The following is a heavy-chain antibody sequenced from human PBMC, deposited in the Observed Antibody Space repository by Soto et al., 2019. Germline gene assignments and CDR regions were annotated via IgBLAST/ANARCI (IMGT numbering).Heavy chain of an antibody. Sequence: GGTLRLSCETSGLTFSDVWMTWVRQAPGKGLEWVGRIKSKPEDGTIDYAAPVKGRFTISRDDSKKTLYLQMKSLKPDDTGVYYCTTSNLGVDYWGPGTQVTVSS. D-gene: IGHD1-1*01. J-gene: IGHJ4*02. V-gene: IGHV3-15*01. CDR2: IKSKPEDGTI. CDR1: GLTFSDVW. CDR3: TTSNLGVDY.